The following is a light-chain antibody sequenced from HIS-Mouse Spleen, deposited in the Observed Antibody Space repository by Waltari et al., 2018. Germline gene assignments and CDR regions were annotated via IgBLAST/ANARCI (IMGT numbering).Light chain of an antibody. V-gene: IGLV3-10*01. CDR2: GKN. Sequence: SYELTQPPSVSVSPGQTARITCAGDALPKKYAYWYQQKSGQAPGLVIYGKNNRPSGIPDRFSGSSSGNTASLTITGAQAEDEADYYCNSRDSSGNHLVFGGGTKLTVL. CDR3: NSRDSSGNHLV. J-gene: IGLJ2*01. CDR1: ALPKKY.